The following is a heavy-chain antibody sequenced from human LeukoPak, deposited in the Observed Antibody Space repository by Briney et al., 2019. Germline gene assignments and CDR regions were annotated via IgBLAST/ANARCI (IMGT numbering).Heavy chain of an antibody. V-gene: IGHV1-8*01. CDR2: MNPNSGNA. Sequence: ASVKVSCKASGYTFTSYDISWVRQATGQGLEWMGWMNPNSGNAGYAQRFQGRVTMTRNNSISTAYMELSSLRSEDTAVYYCARGSISGSYYLLRYWGQGTLVTVSS. J-gene: IGHJ4*02. D-gene: IGHD1-26*01. CDR3: ARGSISGSYYLLRY. CDR1: GYTFTSYD.